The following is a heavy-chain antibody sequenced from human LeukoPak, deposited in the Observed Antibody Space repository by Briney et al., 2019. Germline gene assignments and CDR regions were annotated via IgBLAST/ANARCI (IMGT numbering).Heavy chain of an antibody. CDR1: GFTFDDYG. CDR3: ARSLMDSSGSDY. Sequence: GGSLRLSCAASGFTFDDYGMSWVRQAPGEGLEWVSGINWNGGSTGYADSVKGRFTISRDNAKNSLYLQMNNLRAEDTALYYCARSLMDSSGSDYWGQGTLVTVSS. D-gene: IGHD3-22*01. CDR2: INWNGGST. J-gene: IGHJ4*02. V-gene: IGHV3-20*04.